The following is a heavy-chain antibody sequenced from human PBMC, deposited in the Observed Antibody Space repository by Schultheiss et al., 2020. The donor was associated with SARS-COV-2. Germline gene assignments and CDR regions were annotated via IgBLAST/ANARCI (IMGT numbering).Heavy chain of an antibody. CDR2: ISSSGSTI. D-gene: IGHD3-3*01. Sequence: GGSLRLSCAASGFTFSSYEMNWVRQAPGKGLEWVSYISSSGSTIYYADSVKGRFTISRDNAKNSLYLQMNSLRAEDTAVYYCARDDFWSGYYGDDYWGQGTLVTVSS. V-gene: IGHV3-48*03. CDR3: ARDDFWSGYYGDDY. CDR1: GFTFSSYE. J-gene: IGHJ4*02.